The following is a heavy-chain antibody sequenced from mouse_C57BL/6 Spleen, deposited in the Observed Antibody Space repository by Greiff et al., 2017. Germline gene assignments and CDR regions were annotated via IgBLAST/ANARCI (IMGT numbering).Heavy chain of an antibody. J-gene: IGHJ1*03. Sequence: QVQLQQPGAELVRPGTSVKLSCKASGYTFTSYWMHWVKQRPGQGLEWIGVIDPSDSYTNYNQKFKGKATLTVDTSSSTAYMQLSSLTSEDSAVYYCALMLTGTDWYFDVWGTGTTVTVSS. V-gene: IGHV1-59*01. D-gene: IGHD4-1*01. CDR3: ALMLTGTDWYFDV. CDR1: GYTFTSYW. CDR2: IDPSDSYT.